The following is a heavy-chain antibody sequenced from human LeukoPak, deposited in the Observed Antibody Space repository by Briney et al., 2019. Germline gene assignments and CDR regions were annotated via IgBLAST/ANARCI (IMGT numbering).Heavy chain of an antibody. CDR1: GGSISSYH. CDR2: INYSGST. CDR3: ARSVVTLYWYFDL. V-gene: IGHV4-59*01. D-gene: IGHD4-23*01. J-gene: IGHJ2*01. Sequence: SETLSLTCIVSGGSISSYHWSWIRQPPGKGLEWIGYINYSGSTNYNPSLKSRVTISLDTSKNQFSLKLSSVTTADTAVYYCARSVVTLYWYFDLWGRGTLVTVSS.